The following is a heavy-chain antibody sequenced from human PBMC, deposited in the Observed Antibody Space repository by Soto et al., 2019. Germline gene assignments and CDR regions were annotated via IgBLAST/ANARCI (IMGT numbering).Heavy chain of an antibody. V-gene: IGHV4-34*01. CDR3: ARHVRGYARILLIVYAIRGAFDI. Sequence: PETLSLTCAVYGGSFSGYYWSWIRQPPGKGPEWIGEINHSGSTNYNPSLKSRVTISVDTSKNQFSLKLSSVTAAETAVYYCARHVRGYARILLIVYAIRGAFDIWGQGTMVTVSS. CDR2: INHSGST. J-gene: IGHJ3*02. D-gene: IGHD2-8*01. CDR1: GGSFSGYY.